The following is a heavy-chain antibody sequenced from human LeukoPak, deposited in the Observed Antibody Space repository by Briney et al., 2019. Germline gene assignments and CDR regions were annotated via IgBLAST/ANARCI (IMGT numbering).Heavy chain of an antibody. CDR3: ARPASTFPLGY. Sequence: GGSLRLSCAATGFSFSTYSMNWVRQAPGKGLEWVSYISSSGTTIYYADSVKGRFTISRDNANNSLYLQMHSLRAEDTALYYCARPASTFPLGYWGQGTLVTVSS. D-gene: IGHD3-3*02. J-gene: IGHJ4*02. CDR2: ISSSGTTI. CDR1: GFSFSTYS. V-gene: IGHV3-48*04.